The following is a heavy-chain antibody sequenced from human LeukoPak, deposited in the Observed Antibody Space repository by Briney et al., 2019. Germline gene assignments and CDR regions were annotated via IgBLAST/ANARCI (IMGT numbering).Heavy chain of an antibody. V-gene: IGHV1-18*01. CDR3: ASKVHDNPEWELLTDHFDY. CDR1: GYTFTSYG. Sequence: ASVKVSCKASGYTFTSYGISWVRQAPGQGLEWMGWISAYNGNTHYAQKLQGRVTMTTDTSTSTAYMELSSLRSEDTAVYYCASKVHDNPEWELLTDHFDYWGQGTLVTVSS. D-gene: IGHD1-26*01. CDR2: ISAYNGNT. J-gene: IGHJ4*02.